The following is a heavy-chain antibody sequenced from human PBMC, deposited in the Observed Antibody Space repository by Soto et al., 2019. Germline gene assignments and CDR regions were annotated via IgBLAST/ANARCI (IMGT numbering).Heavy chain of an antibody. CDR2: IYYSGST. D-gene: IGHD6-19*01. J-gene: IGHJ4*02. CDR1: GGSISSYY. CDR3: ARGYSSGWYSY. Sequence: QVQLQESGPGLVKPSETLSLTCTVSGGSISSYYWSWIRQPPGKGLEWIGYIYYSGSTNYNPSLKSRVTISVDTSKNQFSLKLSSVTAADTAVYYCARGYSSGWYSYWGQGTLVTVSS. V-gene: IGHV4-59*01.